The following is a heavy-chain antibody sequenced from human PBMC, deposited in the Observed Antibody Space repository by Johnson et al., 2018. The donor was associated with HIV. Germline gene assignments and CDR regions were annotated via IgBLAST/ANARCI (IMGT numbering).Heavy chain of an antibody. J-gene: IGHJ3*02. V-gene: IGHV3-11*04. CDR3: AKDFRPNDALDI. Sequence: VQLLESGGGLVKPGASLRLSCAASGFSFSDYYMSWIRQAPGKGLECVSYISSSGSTIYYADSVKGRFTISRDNAKNSLYLQMNSLRTEDTAEYYCAKDFRPNDALDIWGQGTMVTVAS. CDR1: GFSFSDYY. CDR2: ISSSGSTI.